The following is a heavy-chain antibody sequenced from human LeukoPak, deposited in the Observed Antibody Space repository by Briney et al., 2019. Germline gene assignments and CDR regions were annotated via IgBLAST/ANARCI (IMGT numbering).Heavy chain of an antibody. CDR3: ARGEGEKWSPYYFDY. Sequence: KSGESLKISCKGSGYSFTSYWIGWVRQMPGKGLEWMGIIYPGDSDTRYSPSFQGQVTISADKSISTAYMELSRLRSDDTAVYYCARGEGEKWSPYYFDYWGQGTLVTVSS. CDR2: IYPGDSDT. D-gene: IGHD3-10*01. CDR1: GYSFTSYW. V-gene: IGHV5-51*01. J-gene: IGHJ4*02.